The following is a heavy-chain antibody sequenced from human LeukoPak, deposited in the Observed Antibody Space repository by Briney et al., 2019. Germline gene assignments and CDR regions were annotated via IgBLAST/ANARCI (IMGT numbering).Heavy chain of an antibody. D-gene: IGHD6-19*01. V-gene: IGHV3-9*01. Sequence: GGSLRLSCAASGFTFDDYAMHWVRQAPGKGLEWVSGISWNSGSIGYADSVKGRFTISRDNAKNSLYLQMNSLRAEDTALYYCAKDTSGLGNAFDIWGQGTTVTVSS. CDR2: ISWNSGSI. J-gene: IGHJ3*02. CDR3: AKDTSGLGNAFDI. CDR1: GFTFDDYA.